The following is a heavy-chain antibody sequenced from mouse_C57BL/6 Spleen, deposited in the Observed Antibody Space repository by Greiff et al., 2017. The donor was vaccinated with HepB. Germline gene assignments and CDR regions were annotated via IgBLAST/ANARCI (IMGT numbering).Heavy chain of an antibody. CDR3: AVIYYDYDRLDY. CDR2: IYPGDGDT. J-gene: IGHJ2*01. V-gene: IGHV1-82*01. Sequence: QVQLQQSGPELVKPGASVKISCKASGYAFSSSWMNWVKQRHGKGLEWIGRIYPGDGDTNYNGKFKGKATLTADKSSSPAYMQLSSLTSEDSAVYFCAVIYYDYDRLDYWGQGTTLTVSS. D-gene: IGHD2-4*01. CDR1: GYAFSSSW.